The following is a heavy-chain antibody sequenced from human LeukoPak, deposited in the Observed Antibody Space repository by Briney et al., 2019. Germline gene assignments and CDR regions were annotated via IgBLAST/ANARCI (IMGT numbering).Heavy chain of an antibody. D-gene: IGHD3-10*01. CDR3: MRGRWELGYYYGMDV. Sequence: PPETLSLTCTVSGDSISSYYWTWIRQPPGHELKCFGYIFYSGSTNYNPSLKPPVTISIDPSKNPFSLSLSSVTAAPTPVLPCMRGRWELGYYYGMDVWVRGTTVSVCS. CDR2: IFYSGST. CDR1: GDSISSYY. J-gene: IGHJ6*02. V-gene: IGHV4-59*01.